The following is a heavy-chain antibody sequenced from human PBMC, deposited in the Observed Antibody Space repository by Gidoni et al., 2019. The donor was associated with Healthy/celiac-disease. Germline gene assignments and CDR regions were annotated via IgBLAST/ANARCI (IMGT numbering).Heavy chain of an antibody. CDR3: ARPSGDTVDTAMVWS. CDR2: IYPGDSDT. D-gene: IGHD5-18*01. CDR1: GYSFTSYW. V-gene: IGHV5-51*03. J-gene: IGHJ4*02. Sequence: EVQLVQSGAEVKKPGESLKISCKASGYSFTSYWIGWVRQMPGKGLEWMGIIYPGDSDTRYSPSFQGQVTISADKSISTAYLQWSSLKASDTAMYYCARPSGDTVDTAMVWSWGQGTLVTVSS.